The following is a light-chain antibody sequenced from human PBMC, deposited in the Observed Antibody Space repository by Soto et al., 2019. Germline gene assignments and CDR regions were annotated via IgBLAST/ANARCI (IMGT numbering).Light chain of an antibody. CDR3: QQYNNWPPTWT. CDR1: QSVSSN. CDR2: GAS. J-gene: IGKJ1*01. V-gene: IGKV3-15*01. Sequence: EIVMTQSPATLSVSPGERATRSCRASQSVSSNLAWYQQKPGQAPRLLIYGASTRATGIPARFSGSGSGTEFTLTISSLQSEDFAVYYCQQYNNWPPTWTFGQGTKVDIK.